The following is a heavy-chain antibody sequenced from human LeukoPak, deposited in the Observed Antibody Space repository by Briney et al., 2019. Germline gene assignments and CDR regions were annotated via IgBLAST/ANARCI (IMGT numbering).Heavy chain of an antibody. CDR2: INTRADET. V-gene: IGHV3-23*01. D-gene: IGHD4-17*01. CDR1: GFTFSGYG. CDR3: ARGTGDPQRFDP. J-gene: IGHJ5*02. Sequence: GGSLTLSCAASGFTFSGYGMSWFRQAPGKGLEWVSTINTRADETHYADSVRGRFTIFRDNSRSTLALHMSNLRVEDTAVYYCARGTGDPQRFDPWGQGTLVTVSS.